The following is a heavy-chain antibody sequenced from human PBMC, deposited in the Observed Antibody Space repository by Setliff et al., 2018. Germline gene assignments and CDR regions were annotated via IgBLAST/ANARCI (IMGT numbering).Heavy chain of an antibody. D-gene: IGHD2-2*01. J-gene: IGHJ4*02. CDR2: ISAYTGNA. V-gene: IGHV1-18*01. CDR3: SRLVRYCTTTSCQGLSGDEY. CDR1: GYTFSDYG. Sequence: ASVKVSCKASGYTFSDYGITWVRQAPGQGLEWMGWISAYTGNAYYAHKLQDRVTMTTDTPTGTAYMELRSLTSDDTAVYYCSRLVRYCTTTSCQGLSGDEYWGQGTVVTVSS.